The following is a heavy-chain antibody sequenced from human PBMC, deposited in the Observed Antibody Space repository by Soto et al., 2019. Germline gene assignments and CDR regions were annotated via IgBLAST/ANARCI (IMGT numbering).Heavy chain of an antibody. CDR2: ITYDGSNK. CDR1: GFTFSSYG. CDR3: AKDPLFYAAAGPGGWFDP. Sequence: GGSLRLSCAASGFTFSSYGMHWVRQAPGKGLEWVAVITYDGSNKYYADSVKGRFTISRDNSKNTLYLQMNSLRAEDTAVYYCAKDPLFYAAAGPGGWFDPWGQGTLVTVSS. J-gene: IGHJ5*02. D-gene: IGHD6-13*01. V-gene: IGHV3-30*18.